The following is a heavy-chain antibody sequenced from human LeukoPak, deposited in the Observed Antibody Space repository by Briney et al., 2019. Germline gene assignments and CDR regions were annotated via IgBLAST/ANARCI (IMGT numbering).Heavy chain of an antibody. J-gene: IGHJ4*02. CDR3: ARDAEYYYDSSAIGSFDY. Sequence: SETLSPTCTVSGGSISSGGYYWSWIRQHPGKGLEWIGYIYYSGSTYYNPSLKSRVTISVDTSKNQFSLKLSSVTAADTAVYYCARDAEYYYDSSAIGSFDYWGQGTLVTVSS. CDR1: GGSISSGGYY. V-gene: IGHV4-31*03. CDR2: IYYSGST. D-gene: IGHD3-22*01.